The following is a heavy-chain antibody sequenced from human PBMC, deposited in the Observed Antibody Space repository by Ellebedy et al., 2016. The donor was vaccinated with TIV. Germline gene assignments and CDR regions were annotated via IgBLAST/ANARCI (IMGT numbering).Heavy chain of an antibody. J-gene: IGHJ6*02. Sequence: ASVKVSXXASGYTFTSYDINWVRQATGQGLEWMGWMNPNSGNTGYAQKLQGRVTMTTDTSTSTAYMELRSLRSDDTAVYYCARDNAVPGYSSSWYGFYYYGMDVWGQGTTVTVSS. V-gene: IGHV1-8*01. CDR2: MNPNSGNT. D-gene: IGHD6-13*01. CDR3: ARDNAVPGYSSSWYGFYYYGMDV. CDR1: GYTFTSYD.